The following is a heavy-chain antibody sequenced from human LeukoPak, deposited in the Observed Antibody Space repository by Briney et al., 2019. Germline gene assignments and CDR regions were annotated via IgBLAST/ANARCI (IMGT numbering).Heavy chain of an antibody. J-gene: IGHJ3*02. D-gene: IGHD3-10*01. V-gene: IGHV3-30*18. Sequence: GGSLRLSCAASGFTFSRHGMNWVRQAPGKGLEWVAVISFEGSNKFYADSVKGRFTISRDNSNNTLFLQMNSLRPEDTAVYYCAKGVNRGFLDAFDIWGQGTMVTVSP. CDR3: AKGVNRGFLDAFDI. CDR2: ISFEGSNK. CDR1: GFTFSRHG.